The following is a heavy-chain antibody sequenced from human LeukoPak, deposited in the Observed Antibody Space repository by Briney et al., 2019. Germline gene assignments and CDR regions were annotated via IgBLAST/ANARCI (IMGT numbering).Heavy chain of an antibody. CDR1: GYSFTSYW. V-gene: IGHV5-51*01. J-gene: IGHJ4*02. Sequence: GESLKISCKGSGYSFTSYWIGWVRQMPGKGLEWMGIIYPGDSDTRYSPSFQGQVTISADKSISTAYLQWSSLKASDTAMYYCASPYSSSRRQVDYWGQGTLVTVSS. D-gene: IGHD6-13*01. CDR2: IYPGDSDT. CDR3: ASPYSSSRRQVDY.